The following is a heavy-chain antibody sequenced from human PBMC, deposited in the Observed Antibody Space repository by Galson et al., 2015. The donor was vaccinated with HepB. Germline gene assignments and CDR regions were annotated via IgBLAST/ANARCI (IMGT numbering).Heavy chain of an antibody. CDR3: AREWFGEFPWLGS. D-gene: IGHD3-10*01. Sequence: CAIYGDSVSSNSAAWHWIRQSPSRGLEWLGRTYYRSTWYNDYAVSVKSRITINPDPSKNQFSLQLNSVTPDDTAVYSCAREWFGEFPWLGSWGQGTLVTVSS. CDR1: GDSVSSNSAA. CDR2: TYYRSTWYN. V-gene: IGHV6-1*01. J-gene: IGHJ4*02.